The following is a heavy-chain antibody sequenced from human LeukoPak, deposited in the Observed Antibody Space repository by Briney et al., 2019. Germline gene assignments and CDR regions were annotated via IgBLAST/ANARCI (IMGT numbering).Heavy chain of an antibody. J-gene: IGHJ4*02. CDR3: ARDWYYDSSGYYTTGYYFDY. Sequence: ASVKVSCKASRYTFTSYYMHWVRQAPGQGLEWMGIINPSGGSTSYAQKFQGRVTMARDTSTSTVYMELSSLRSEDTAVYYCARDWYYDSSGYYTTGYYFDYWGQGTLVTVSS. D-gene: IGHD3-22*01. CDR1: RYTFTSYY. CDR2: INPSGGST. V-gene: IGHV1-46*01.